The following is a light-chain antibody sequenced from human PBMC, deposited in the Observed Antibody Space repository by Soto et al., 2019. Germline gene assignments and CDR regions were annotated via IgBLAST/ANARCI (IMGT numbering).Light chain of an antibody. Sequence: EIVLTQSPATLSLSPGERATLSCRASESVNSGYLAWFQQKPGRAPRLLIFGTSGRATSIPDGFSGTGSRTDFTLTIRTLEPDDSAVYYCQQYGDSVFTFGPGTRVDIK. J-gene: IGKJ3*01. V-gene: IGKV3-20*01. CDR3: QQYGDSVFT. CDR2: GTS. CDR1: ESVNSGY.